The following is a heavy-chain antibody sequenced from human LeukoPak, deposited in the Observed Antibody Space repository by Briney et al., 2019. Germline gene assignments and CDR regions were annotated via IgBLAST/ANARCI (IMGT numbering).Heavy chain of an antibody. CDR1: GFTFSSYG. V-gene: IGHV3-30*03. J-gene: IGHJ4*02. CDR3: ARDAAARRGALDY. Sequence: GGSLRLSCAASGFTFSSYGMHWVRQAPGKGLEWVAVISYDGSNKYYADSVKGRFTISRDNSKNTLYLQMNSLRAEDTAVYYCARDAAARRGALDYWGQGTLVTVSS. CDR2: ISYDGSNK. D-gene: IGHD6-6*01.